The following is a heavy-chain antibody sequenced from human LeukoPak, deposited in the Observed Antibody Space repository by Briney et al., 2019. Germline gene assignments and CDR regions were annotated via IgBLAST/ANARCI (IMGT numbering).Heavy chain of an antibody. Sequence: PGRSLRLSCAASGFTFSSYAMHWVRQAPGKGLEWVAVISYDGSNKYYADSVKGRFTISRDNSKNTLYLQMNSLRAEDTAVYYCARTRAYSSSWYYFDYWGQGTLATVSS. CDR2: ISYDGSNK. CDR1: GFTFSSYA. J-gene: IGHJ4*02. V-gene: IGHV3-30-3*01. CDR3: ARTRAYSSSWYYFDY. D-gene: IGHD6-13*01.